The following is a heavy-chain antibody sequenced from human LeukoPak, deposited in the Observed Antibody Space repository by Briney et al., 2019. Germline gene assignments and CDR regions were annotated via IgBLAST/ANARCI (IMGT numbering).Heavy chain of an antibody. CDR3: ARSGRGSSAGFDY. CDR1: GGSISSYY. D-gene: IGHD3-10*01. V-gene: IGHV4-59*01. J-gene: IGHJ4*02. Sequence: SETLSLTCTVSGGSISSYYWSWIRQPPGKGLEWIGYIYYSGSTNYTPSLKSRITISVDTSRNQFSLKLNSVTAADAAVYYCARSGRGSSAGFDYWGQGTLVTVSS. CDR2: IYYSGST.